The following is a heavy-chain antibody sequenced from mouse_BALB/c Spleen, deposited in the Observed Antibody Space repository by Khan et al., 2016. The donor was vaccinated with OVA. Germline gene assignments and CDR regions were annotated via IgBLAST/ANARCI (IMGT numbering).Heavy chain of an antibody. CDR2: IDPFSGGT. V-gene: IGHV1S135*01. CDR3: TRHGYVAWFTY. CDR1: GYSFPTYY. J-gene: IGHJ3*01. D-gene: IGHD2-2*01. Sequence: VQLKQSGPELMKPGASVKISCKASGYSFPTYYIHWVMQSHGKSLEWIGYIDPFSGGTTYNQKFKGTATLTVDKYSSTAYIHLSNLTSEDSAVYYCTRHGYVAWFTYWGQGTMVTVSA.